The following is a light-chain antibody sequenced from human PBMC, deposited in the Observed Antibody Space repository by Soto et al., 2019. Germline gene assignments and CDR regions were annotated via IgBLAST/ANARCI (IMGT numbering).Light chain of an antibody. CDR2: EDI. V-gene: IGLV2-23*01. Sequence: QSVLTQPASVSGSPGQSITISCTGTISDVGRYNLVSWYQQHPDKAPKLIIYEDIERPSGVSHRFSGSTSGNTASLTISGLQTEDEAKYFCCSYAGGARVVFGAGTKLTVL. CDR3: CSYAGGARVV. CDR1: ISDVGRYNL. J-gene: IGLJ2*01.